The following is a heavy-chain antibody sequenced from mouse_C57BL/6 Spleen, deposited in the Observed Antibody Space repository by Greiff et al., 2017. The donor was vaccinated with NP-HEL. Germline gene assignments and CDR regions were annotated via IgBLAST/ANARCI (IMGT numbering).Heavy chain of an antibody. V-gene: IGHV1-53*01. Sequence: QVQLQQPGTELVKPGASVKLSCKASGYTFTSYWMHWVKQRPGQGLEWIGNINPSNGGTNYNEKFKSKATLTVDKSSSTAYMQLSSLTSEDSAVYYCAREFTTVVAPYAMDYWGQGTSVTVSS. D-gene: IGHD1-1*01. CDR2: INPSNGGT. J-gene: IGHJ4*01. CDR1: GYTFTSYW. CDR3: AREFTTVVAPYAMDY.